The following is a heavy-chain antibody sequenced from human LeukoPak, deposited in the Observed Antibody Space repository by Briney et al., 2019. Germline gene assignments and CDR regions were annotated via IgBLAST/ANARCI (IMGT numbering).Heavy chain of an antibody. CDR3: ARGRDTAMAPKGAFDI. Sequence: GASVKVSCKASGYTFTSYYMHWVRQAPGQGLEWMGIINPSGGSTSYAQKFQGRVTMTRDMSTSTVYMELSSLRSEDTAVYYCARGRDTAMAPKGAFDIWGQGTMVTVSS. V-gene: IGHV1-46*01. CDR1: GYTFTSYY. CDR2: INPSGGST. J-gene: IGHJ3*02. D-gene: IGHD5-18*01.